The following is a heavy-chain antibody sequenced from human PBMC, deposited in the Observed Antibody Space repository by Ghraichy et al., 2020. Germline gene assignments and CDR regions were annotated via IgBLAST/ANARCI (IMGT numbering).Heavy chain of an antibody. D-gene: IGHD6-13*01. V-gene: IGHV4-4*07. J-gene: IGHJ4*02. CDR2: ISASGST. Sequence: SETLSLTCTVSDGSISSYYWSWIRQPAGKGLQWIGRISASGSTNYNPSLNSRVNMSVDTSKNQFSLRLSSVTAADTAVYYCARAGSTWRPFDYWGQGTLVTVSS. CDR3: ARAGSTWRPFDY. CDR1: DGSISSYY.